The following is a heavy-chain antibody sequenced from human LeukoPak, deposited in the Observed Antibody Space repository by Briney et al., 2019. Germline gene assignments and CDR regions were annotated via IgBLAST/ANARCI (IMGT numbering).Heavy chain of an antibody. Sequence: GGSLGLSCAASGFTFSSYAMSWVRQAPGKGLEWVSAISGSGGSTYYADSVKGRFTISRDNAKNSLYLQMNSLRAEDTAVYYCAKLGITMIGGVWGKGTTVTISS. V-gene: IGHV3-23*01. J-gene: IGHJ6*04. CDR2: ISGSGGST. D-gene: IGHD3-10*02. CDR1: GFTFSSYA. CDR3: AKLGITMIGGV.